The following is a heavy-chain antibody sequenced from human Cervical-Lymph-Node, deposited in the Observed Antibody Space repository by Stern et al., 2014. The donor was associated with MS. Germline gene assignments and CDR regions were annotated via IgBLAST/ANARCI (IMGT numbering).Heavy chain of an antibody. Sequence: QVQLVESGGGVVQPGTSLRLSCEASGLTFSVYGFYWVRQAPGRGLEWVAFISHDGAKKYADSMKGRFTVSRDNSRNTVYLQMNSLSTEDTALYYCVSRYDYGDYIYWGQGSLVTVSS. D-gene: IGHD4-17*01. V-gene: IGHV3-30-3*01. CDR1: GLTFSVYG. CDR2: ISHDGAKK. CDR3: VSRYDYGDYIY. J-gene: IGHJ4*02.